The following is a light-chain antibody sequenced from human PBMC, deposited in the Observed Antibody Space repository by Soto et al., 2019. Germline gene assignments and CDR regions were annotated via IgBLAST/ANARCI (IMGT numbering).Light chain of an antibody. V-gene: IGKV3-20*01. J-gene: IGKJ1*01. Sequence: EIFMTQSPCSLSVSPEERATLSCRASQSVSSNLAWYQQKPGQAPRLLIYGASSRATGIPDRFSASGSGTDFTLTISRLEPEDFAVYYCQQYGSSGTFGQGTKV. CDR1: QSVSSN. CDR2: GAS. CDR3: QQYGSSGT.